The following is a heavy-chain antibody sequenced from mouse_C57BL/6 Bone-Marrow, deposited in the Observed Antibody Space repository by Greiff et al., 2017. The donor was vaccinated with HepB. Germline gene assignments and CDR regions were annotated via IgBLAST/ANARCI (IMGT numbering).Heavy chain of an antibody. Sequence: QVQLQQSGPGLVQPSQSLSITCTASGFSLTSYGVHWVRQSPGKGLEWLGVIWSGGSTDYNAAFISRMSISKDNAKSQVFFKMNSMQADDTAIYYCASGYYYGSSHWYVDVWGTGTTVTVTS. V-gene: IGHV2-2*01. CDR3: ASGYYYGSSHWYVDV. D-gene: IGHD1-1*01. CDR2: IWSGGST. J-gene: IGHJ1*03. CDR1: GFSLTSYG.